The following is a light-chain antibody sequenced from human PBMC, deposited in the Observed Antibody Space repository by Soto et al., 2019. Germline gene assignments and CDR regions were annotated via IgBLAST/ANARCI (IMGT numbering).Light chain of an antibody. CDR3: QQYDKSPVT. Sequence: DILLTQSPCTLSLSPGERATVSYRSSQSVRNSYVAWYQQKPGQAARLLIYRASSRATGIPDSFSGSGSGTDFTLTISRLEHEDLAVYYCQQYDKSPVTFGQGTNVDIK. J-gene: IGKJ2*01. V-gene: IGKV3-20*01. CDR2: RAS. CDR1: QSVRNSY.